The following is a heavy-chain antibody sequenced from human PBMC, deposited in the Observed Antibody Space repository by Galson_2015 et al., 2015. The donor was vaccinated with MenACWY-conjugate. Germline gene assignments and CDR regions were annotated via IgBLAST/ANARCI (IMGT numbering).Heavy chain of an antibody. Sequence: PALVKPTPTLTLTCTFSGFSLTTSGVGVGWIRQPPGKALEWLALIYWDDDKRYSPSLKSRLSITKGTSKNQVVLTMTNMDPVDTATYYCAHRHHSTMVFDYWGQGTLVTVSS. J-gene: IGHJ4*02. V-gene: IGHV2-5*02. CDR3: AHRHHSTMVFDY. CDR2: IYWDDDK. CDR1: GFSLTTSGVG. D-gene: IGHD3-10*01.